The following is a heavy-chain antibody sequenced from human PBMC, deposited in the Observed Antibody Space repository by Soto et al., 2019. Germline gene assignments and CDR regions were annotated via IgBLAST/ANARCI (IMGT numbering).Heavy chain of an antibody. J-gene: IGHJ5*02. Sequence: GESLKISCKGSGYSFTSYWIGWVRQMPGKGLEWMGIIYPGDSDTRYSPSFQGQVTISADKSISTAYLQWSSLKASDTAMYYCARAPGDIVVVPAAKGWFDPWGQGTLVTVPQ. D-gene: IGHD2-2*01. CDR2: IYPGDSDT. CDR1: GYSFTSYW. V-gene: IGHV5-51*01. CDR3: ARAPGDIVVVPAAKGWFDP.